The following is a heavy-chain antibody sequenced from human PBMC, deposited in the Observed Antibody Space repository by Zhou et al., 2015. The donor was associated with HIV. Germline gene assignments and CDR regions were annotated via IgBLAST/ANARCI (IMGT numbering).Heavy chain of an antibody. Sequence: QAQLVQSGAEGEKPGSSVKVSCKTSGGTFSSSSISWVRQAPGEGLEWMGRIIPIIGVTDYAQKFQGRVTITADKSTSTAYMELSSLRSEDTAVYYCARGTRSHVLRFLEWPSMDVWGQGTTVTVSS. V-gene: IGHV1-69*02. CDR2: IIPIIGVT. CDR3: ARGTRSHVLRFLEWPSMDV. D-gene: IGHD3-3*01. CDR1: GGTFSSSS. J-gene: IGHJ6*02.